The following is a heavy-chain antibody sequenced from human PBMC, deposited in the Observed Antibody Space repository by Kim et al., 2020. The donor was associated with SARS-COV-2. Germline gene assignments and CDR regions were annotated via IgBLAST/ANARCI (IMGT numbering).Heavy chain of an antibody. CDR3: AKLSSSWDDYFFDY. V-gene: IGHV3-23*01. CDR2: IRGSGGLT. J-gene: IGHJ4*02. Sequence: GGSLRLSCAASGFTFNNYAMTWVRQAPGKGLEWVSAIRGSGGLTYYADSVKGRFTISRDNSKNTLYLQMNSLRVDDTAVYYCAKLSSSWDDYFFDYWGQGTLVTVSS. D-gene: IGHD6-13*01. CDR1: GFTFNNYA.